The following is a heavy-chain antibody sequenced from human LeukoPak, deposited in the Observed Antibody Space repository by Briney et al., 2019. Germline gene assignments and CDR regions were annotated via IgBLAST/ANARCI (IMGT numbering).Heavy chain of an antibody. Sequence: SETLSLACTVSGGSISSYYWSWIRQPPGKGLEWIGYIYYGGSTNYNPSLKSRVTISVDTSKIQFSLKLSSVTAADTAVYYCARLYTYESYWYFDLWGRGTLVTVSS. V-gene: IGHV4-59*08. CDR2: IYYGGST. D-gene: IGHD5-18*01. J-gene: IGHJ2*01. CDR3: ARLYTYESYWYFDL. CDR1: GGSISSYY.